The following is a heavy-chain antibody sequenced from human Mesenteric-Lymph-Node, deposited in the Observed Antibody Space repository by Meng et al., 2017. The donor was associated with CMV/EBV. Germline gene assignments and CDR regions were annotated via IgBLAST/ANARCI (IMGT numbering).Heavy chain of an antibody. CDR1: GFTFSTYA. J-gene: IGHJ4*02. CDR3: ARDMYSNYSPCLDY. Sequence: LSLTCAASGFTFSTYAMHWVRQAPGKGLEWVAVISHEGTNKLIGDSVKGRFTISRDNSRNTLYLQMNSLRPEDTAVYYCARDMYSNYSPCLDYWGQGTLVTVSS. V-gene: IGHV3-30-3*01. D-gene: IGHD1-26*01. CDR2: ISHEGTNK.